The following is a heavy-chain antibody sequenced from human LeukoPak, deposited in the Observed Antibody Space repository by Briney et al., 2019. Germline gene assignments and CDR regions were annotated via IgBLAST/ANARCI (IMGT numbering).Heavy chain of an antibody. J-gene: IGHJ2*01. CDR1: GGSFSGYY. D-gene: IGHD2-21*02. CDR3: ARAPLQVVVLTTPHNWWFDL. Sequence: SETLSLTCAVYGGSFSGYYWSWIRKPPGKGLEWIGEINHSGSTNYNPSLKSRVTISVDTSKNQFSLKLSSVTAADTAVYYCARAPLQVVVLTTPHNWWFDLWGRGTLVTVSS. CDR2: INHSGST. V-gene: IGHV4-34*01.